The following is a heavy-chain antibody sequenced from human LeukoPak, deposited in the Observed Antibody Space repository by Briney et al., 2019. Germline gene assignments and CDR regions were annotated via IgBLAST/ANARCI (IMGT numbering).Heavy chain of an antibody. J-gene: IGHJ3*02. V-gene: IGHV3-30*04. Sequence: PGRSLRLSCAASGFTFSNYFMDWVRQAPGKGLEWVADIASVGSHTFYVESVKGRFTISRDNSTNTLYLQINSLRAEDTAVYFCARKRQDTVIHSGAFDIWGQGTMVTVSS. CDR2: IASVGSHT. CDR3: ARKRQDTVIHSGAFDI. CDR1: GFTFSNYF. D-gene: IGHD2-21*02.